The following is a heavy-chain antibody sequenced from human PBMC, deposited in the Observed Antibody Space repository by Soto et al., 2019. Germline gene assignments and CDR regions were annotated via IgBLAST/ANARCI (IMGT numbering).Heavy chain of an antibody. J-gene: IGHJ4*02. CDR1: GGSISSGGYY. V-gene: IGHV4-31*03. CDR2: IYYSGST. CDR3: ARGPTNWEPNIPSFDS. D-gene: IGHD1-26*01. Sequence: PSETLSLTCTVSGGSISSGGYYWSWIRQHPGKGLEWIGYIYYSGSTYYNPSLKSRVTISVDTSKNQFSLKLSSVTAADTAVYYCARGPTNWEPNIPSFDSWGQGTLVTVSS.